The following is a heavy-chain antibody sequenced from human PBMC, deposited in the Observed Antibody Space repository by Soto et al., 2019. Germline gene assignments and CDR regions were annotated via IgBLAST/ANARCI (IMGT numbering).Heavy chain of an antibody. CDR1: GFTFSSYG. D-gene: IGHD5-12*01. CDR3: AKEGIVATISRGGIDY. V-gene: IGHV3-30*18. CDR2: ISYDGSNK. J-gene: IGHJ4*02. Sequence: QVQLVESGGGVVQPGRSLRLSCAASGFTFSSYGMHWVRQAPGKGLEWVAVISYDGSNKYYADSVKGRFTISRDNSKNTRYLQMNSLRAEDTAVYYCAKEGIVATISRGGIDYWGQGTLVTVSS.